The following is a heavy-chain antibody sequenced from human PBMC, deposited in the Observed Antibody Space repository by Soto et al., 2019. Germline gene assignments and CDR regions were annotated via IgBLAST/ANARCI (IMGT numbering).Heavy chain of an antibody. V-gene: IGHV1-69*04. D-gene: IGHD3-9*01. CDR1: GGTFSSYT. Sequence: GASVKVSCKASGGTFSSYTISWVRQAPGQGLEWMGRIIPILGIANYAQKFQGRVTITADKSTSTAYMELSSLRSEDTAVYYCARENDILTGYYNAKWFDPWGQGTLVTVSS. CDR2: IIPILGIA. J-gene: IGHJ5*02. CDR3: ARENDILTGYYNAKWFDP.